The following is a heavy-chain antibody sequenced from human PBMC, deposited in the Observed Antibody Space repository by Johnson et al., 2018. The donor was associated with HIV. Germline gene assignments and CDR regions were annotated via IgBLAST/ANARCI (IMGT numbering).Heavy chain of an antibody. CDR2: ISFDGSNK. CDR1: GFTFSNYP. V-gene: IGHV3-30*14. CDR3: ASGDDDRF. D-gene: IGHD5-12*01. Sequence: QVQLVESGGGVVRPGTSLRLSCAASGFTFSNYPMHWVRQAPGKGLEWVAVISFDGSNKYYTDSVTGRFTISRDNSKNTLFLQMNSLRAEDTAVYFCASGDDDRFWGQGTMVTVSS. J-gene: IGHJ3*01.